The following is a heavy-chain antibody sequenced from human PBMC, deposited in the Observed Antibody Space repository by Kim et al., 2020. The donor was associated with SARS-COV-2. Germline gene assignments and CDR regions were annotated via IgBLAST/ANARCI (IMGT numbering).Heavy chain of an antibody. CDR3: ARGGFYGAHGGFDY. D-gene: IGHD4-17*01. Sequence: SVKVSCKASGGTFSSYAISWVRQAPGQGLEWMGGIIPIFGTANYAQKFQGRVTITADESTSTAYMEPSSLRSEDTAVYYCARGGFYGAHGGFDYWGQGTLVTVSS. V-gene: IGHV1-69*13. J-gene: IGHJ4*02. CDR2: IIPIFGTA. CDR1: GGTFSSYA.